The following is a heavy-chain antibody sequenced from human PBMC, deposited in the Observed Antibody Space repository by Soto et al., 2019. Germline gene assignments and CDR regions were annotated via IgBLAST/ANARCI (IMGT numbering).Heavy chain of an antibody. V-gene: IGHV3-23*01. CDR2: ISGSGGGT. CDR1: GFTFSSYA. J-gene: IGHJ3*02. CDR3: ARGCLSDAFYI. Sequence: GGSLRLSCAASGFTFSSYAMSWVRQAPGKGLEWVSAISGSGGGTYYADSVKGRFTISRDNSKQTLYLQMHSLRAEDSSVYYCARGCLSDAFYIWGQGTMVTVSS.